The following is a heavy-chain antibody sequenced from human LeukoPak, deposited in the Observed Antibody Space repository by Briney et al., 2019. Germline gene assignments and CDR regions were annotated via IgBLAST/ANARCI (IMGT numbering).Heavy chain of an antibody. Sequence: PGGSLRLSCAASGFTFSGYAMPWVRQAPGKGLEYISAISSKGDATYYENSVKGRFIISRDNSKNTLDLQMGSLRADDMAVYYCARGSGYQDYWGQGTMVTVSS. CDR2: ISSKGDAT. CDR3: ARGSGYQDY. D-gene: IGHD3-22*01. V-gene: IGHV3-64*01. CDR1: GFTFSGYA. J-gene: IGHJ4*02.